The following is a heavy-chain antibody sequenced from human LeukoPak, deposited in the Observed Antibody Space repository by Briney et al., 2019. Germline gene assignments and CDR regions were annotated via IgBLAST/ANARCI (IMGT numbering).Heavy chain of an antibody. CDR3: ARAVDYYDSSGYYRPFDY. D-gene: IGHD3-22*01. J-gene: IGHJ4*02. V-gene: IGHV4-30-4*01. CDR2: INYSGNT. CDR1: GGSISSGDYY. Sequence: SETLSLTCTVSGGSISSGDYYWTWIRQPPGKGLEWIGFINYSGNTYYNPSLKSRVTISVDTSKNQFSLKLSSVTAADTAVYYCARAVDYYDSSGYYRPFDYWGQGTLVTVSS.